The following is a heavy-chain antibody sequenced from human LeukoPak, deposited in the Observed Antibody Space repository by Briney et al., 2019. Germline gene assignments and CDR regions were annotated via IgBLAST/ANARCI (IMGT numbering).Heavy chain of an antibody. Sequence: GRPLRLSCAASGFTFSSYGMHWVRQAPGKGLEWVAVISYDGSNKYYADSVKGRFTISRDNSKNTLYLQMNSLRAEDTAVYYCAKGLAGSSKTGIDYWGQGTLVTVSS. CDR1: GFTFSSYG. V-gene: IGHV3-30*18. D-gene: IGHD6-6*01. CDR2: ISYDGSNK. CDR3: AKGLAGSSKTGIDY. J-gene: IGHJ4*02.